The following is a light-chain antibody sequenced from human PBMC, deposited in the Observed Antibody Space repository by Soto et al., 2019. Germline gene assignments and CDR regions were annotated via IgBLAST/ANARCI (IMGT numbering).Light chain of an antibody. V-gene: IGKV1-33*01. Sequence: DIQMTQSPSSLSASVGDRVTITCQASQDISNYLNWYQQKPGKAPKLLIYGASNLETGVPSRFSGRVSGTDFTVTISSLQPEDIATYYCQQYDNVLTFGGGTKVEIK. CDR3: QQYDNVLT. J-gene: IGKJ4*01. CDR2: GAS. CDR1: QDISNY.